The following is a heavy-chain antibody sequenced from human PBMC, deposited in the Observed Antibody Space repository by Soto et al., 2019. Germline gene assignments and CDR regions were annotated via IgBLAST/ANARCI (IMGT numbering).Heavy chain of an antibody. CDR1: GYTXTDHY. V-gene: IGHV1-2*02. CDR2: MHPNNCAT. Sequence: SXKVSFKASGYTXTDHYLILVRQAPGQGLEWMGWMHPNNCATNFAQKFQGRVTITSDTSISTAYLEIPRLKSEDTAVYFFARASRLSGSQRASEFWGQGTLVPVS. J-gene: IGHJ1*01. D-gene: IGHD1-26*01. CDR3: ARASRLSGSQRASEF.